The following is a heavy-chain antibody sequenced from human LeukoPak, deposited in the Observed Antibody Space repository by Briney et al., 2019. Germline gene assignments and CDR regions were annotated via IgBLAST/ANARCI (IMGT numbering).Heavy chain of an antibody. D-gene: IGHD6-13*01. CDR2: ISGSGGST. J-gene: IGHJ4*02. Sequence: PGGSLRLPCAASGFTFSSYAMSWVRQAPGKGLEWVSAISGSGGSTYYADSVKGRFTISRDNSKNTLYLQMNSLRAEDTAVYYCAKDGMLIAAAGTGGFDYWGQGTLVTVSS. CDR3: AKDGMLIAAAGTGGFDY. V-gene: IGHV3-23*01. CDR1: GFTFSSYA.